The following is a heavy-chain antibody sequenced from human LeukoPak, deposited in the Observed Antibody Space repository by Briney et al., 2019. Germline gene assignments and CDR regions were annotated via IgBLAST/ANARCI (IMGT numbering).Heavy chain of an antibody. Sequence: PGGSLRLSCAASGFTFSSYEMNWVRQDPGKGLEWVSYISSSGSSIYYADSVKGRFTISRDNAKNSLYLQMNSLRAEDTAVYYCAREYFSAWYDYWGQGTLVTVSS. CDR1: GFTFSSYE. CDR3: AREYFSAWYDY. CDR2: ISSSGSSI. V-gene: IGHV3-48*03. J-gene: IGHJ4*02. D-gene: IGHD6-19*01.